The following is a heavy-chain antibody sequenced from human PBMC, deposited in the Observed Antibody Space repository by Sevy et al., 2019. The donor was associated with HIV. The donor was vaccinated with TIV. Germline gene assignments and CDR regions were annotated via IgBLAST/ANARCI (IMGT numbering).Heavy chain of an antibody. J-gene: IGHJ4*02. D-gene: IGHD3-10*01. CDR1: GFTFSSYA. Sequence: GGSLRLSCAASGFTFSSYAMHWVRQAPGKGLEWVAVISYDGSNKYYADSVKGRFTISRDNSKNTLYLQMNSLRAEDTAVYYCARDLVRGAVHMAILDYWGQGTLVTVSS. CDR2: ISYDGSNK. CDR3: ARDLVRGAVHMAILDY. V-gene: IGHV3-30-3*01.